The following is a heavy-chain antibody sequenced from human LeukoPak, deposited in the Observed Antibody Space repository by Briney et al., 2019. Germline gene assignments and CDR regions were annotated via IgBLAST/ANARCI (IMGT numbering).Heavy chain of an antibody. CDR3: APPLSAMNYFDY. CDR2: IYYTGST. Sequence: PSETLSLTCTVSGDSISSSGYYWVWIRQPPGKGLEWIGSIYYTGSTYYNPSLKSRVTISEDTSKNHFSLKLSSVTAADTAIYYCAPPLSAMNYFDYWGQGALVTVSS. J-gene: IGHJ4*02. CDR1: GDSISSSGYY. V-gene: IGHV4-39*02.